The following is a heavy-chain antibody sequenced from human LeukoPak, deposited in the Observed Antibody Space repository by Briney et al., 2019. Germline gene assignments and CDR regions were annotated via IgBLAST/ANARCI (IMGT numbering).Heavy chain of an antibody. V-gene: IGHV3-30*02. Sequence: LPGGSLRLSCAASGFTFSNDVMHWVRQAPGKGLEWVAVIWYGGSNKYYADSVKGRFTISRDNSKNTLYLQMNSLRAEDTAVYYCAKDGGSFDYYFDYWGQGTLVTVSS. J-gene: IGHJ4*02. CDR1: GFTFSNDV. D-gene: IGHD3-9*01. CDR3: AKDGGSFDYYFDY. CDR2: IWYGGSNK.